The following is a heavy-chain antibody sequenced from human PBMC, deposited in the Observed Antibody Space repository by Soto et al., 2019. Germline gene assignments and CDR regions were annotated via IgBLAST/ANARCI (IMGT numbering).Heavy chain of an antibody. J-gene: IGHJ4*02. CDR1: GGSFTSNNW. D-gene: IGHD1-7*01. Sequence: SETLSLTCAVSGGSFTSNNWWTWVRQPPGEGLEWIGEIYRTGSTNYNPSLKSRVTIPLDKSENQFSLKVTSLTAADSAVYYCASRDPGTSVDYWGQGXLVTVPS. CDR2: IYRTGST. V-gene: IGHV4-4*02. CDR3: ASRDPGTSVDY.